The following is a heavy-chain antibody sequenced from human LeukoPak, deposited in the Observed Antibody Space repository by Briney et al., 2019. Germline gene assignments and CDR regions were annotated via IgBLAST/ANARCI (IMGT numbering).Heavy chain of an antibody. CDR1: GFTFSSYE. D-gene: IGHD3-3*01. CDR2: ISSTGSTI. CDR3: ARVLFGYYGVDV. J-gene: IGHJ6*02. Sequence: PGGSLRLSCAASGFTFSSYEMNWVRQAPGKGLEWVSYISSTGSTIYYADSVKGRFTISRDNAKNSLYLQMNSLRAEDTAVYYCARVLFGYYGVDVWGQGTTVTVSS. V-gene: IGHV3-48*03.